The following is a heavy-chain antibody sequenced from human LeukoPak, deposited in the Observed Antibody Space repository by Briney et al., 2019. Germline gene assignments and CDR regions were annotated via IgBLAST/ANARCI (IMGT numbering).Heavy chain of an antibody. CDR3: ARAEVGDFDS. CDR1: GYSISRGSY. V-gene: IGHV4-38-2*02. J-gene: IGHJ4*02. CDR2: ISHSGSA. Sequence: SETLSLTCTVSGYSISRGSYWGWIPQPPGKGLEGIGSISHSGSAHYNPSLKTRVNISLDTSKNQFSLRLSSVTAADTAVYYCARAEVGDFDSWGQGTLVTVSS. D-gene: IGHD1-26*01.